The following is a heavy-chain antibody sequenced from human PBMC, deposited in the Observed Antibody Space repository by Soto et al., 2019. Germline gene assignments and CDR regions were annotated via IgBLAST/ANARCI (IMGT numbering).Heavy chain of an antibody. J-gene: IGHJ4*02. CDR1: GYSFAGYW. CDR2: IDPSDSQT. D-gene: IGHD3-22*01. Sequence: LKISCRGSGYSFAGYWITWVRQKPGKGLEWMGRIDPSDSQTYYSPSFRGHVTISVTKSITTVFLQWSSLRASDTAMYYCARQIYDSDTGPNFQYYFDSWGQGTPVTVSS. CDR3: ARQIYDSDTGPNFQYYFDS. V-gene: IGHV5-10-1*01.